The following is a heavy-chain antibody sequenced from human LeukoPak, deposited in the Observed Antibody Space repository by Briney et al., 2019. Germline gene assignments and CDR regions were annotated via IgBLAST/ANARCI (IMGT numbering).Heavy chain of an antibody. CDR1: GYTFDNYA. Sequence: ASVKVSCKTSGYTFDNYAINWVRQAPGQGLEWMGGIIPIFGTANYAQKFQGRVTITADESTSTAYMELSSLRSEDTAVYYCARPKYCSGGSCYGGYDYWGQGTLVTVSS. D-gene: IGHD2-15*01. J-gene: IGHJ4*02. V-gene: IGHV1-69*13. CDR3: ARPKYCSGGSCYGGYDY. CDR2: IIPIFGTA.